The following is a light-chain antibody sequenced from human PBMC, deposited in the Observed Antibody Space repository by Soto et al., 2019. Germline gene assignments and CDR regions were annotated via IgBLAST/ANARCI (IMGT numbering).Light chain of an antibody. CDR2: GAS. CDR3: QQYGTSPQT. Sequence: EIVLTQSPGTLSLSPGERATLSCRASQSVSSSSLAWYQQKPGQAPGLLIYGASNRATGIPDRFSGSGSGTDFTLTISRLEPEDFAVYYCQQYGTSPQTFGQGTKVEIK. CDR1: QSVSSSS. J-gene: IGKJ1*01. V-gene: IGKV3-20*01.